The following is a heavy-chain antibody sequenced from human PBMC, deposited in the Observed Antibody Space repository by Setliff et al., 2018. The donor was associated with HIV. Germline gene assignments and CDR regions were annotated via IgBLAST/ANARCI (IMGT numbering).Heavy chain of an antibody. J-gene: IGHJ4*02. V-gene: IGHV4-34*01. D-gene: IGHD6-25*01. CDR1: GGTFSGHY. CDR2: IHPSGNT. Sequence: SETLSLTCAVYGGTFSGHYWSWIRQPPGQGLDWIGEIHPSGNTYYNPSLQSRVTISVDTSKNQFSLNLSSVTAADTAVYYCARGLDSAKIHYWGQGTLVTVPS. CDR3: ARGLDSAKIHY.